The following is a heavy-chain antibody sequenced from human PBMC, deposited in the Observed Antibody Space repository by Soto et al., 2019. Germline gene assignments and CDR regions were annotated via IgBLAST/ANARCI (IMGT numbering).Heavy chain of an antibody. Sequence: ASETLSLTCTVSGGSISSGGYYWSWIRQHPGKGLEWIGYIYYSGSTYYNPSLKSRVTISVDTSKNQFSLKLSSVTAADTAVYYCARGDGNYDILTGYYGRWGQGTLVTVSS. V-gene: IGHV4-31*03. CDR3: ARGDGNYDILTGYYGR. CDR2: IYYSGST. D-gene: IGHD3-9*01. CDR1: GGSISSGGYY. J-gene: IGHJ4*02.